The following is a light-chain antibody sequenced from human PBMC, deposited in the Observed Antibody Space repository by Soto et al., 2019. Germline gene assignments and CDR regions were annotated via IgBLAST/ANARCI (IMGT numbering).Light chain of an antibody. V-gene: IGKV2-28*01. CDR1: QSLLHSNGYNY. Sequence: DIVMTQSPLSLPVTPGEPASISCRSSQSLLHSNGYNYLDWYLQKPGQSPQLLIYLGSNRASGVPDRLSGSGSGTHFTLKISRVEAEDVGVYYCMQALQTPYTFGQGTKLEIK. CDR3: MQALQTPYT. CDR2: LGS. J-gene: IGKJ2*01.